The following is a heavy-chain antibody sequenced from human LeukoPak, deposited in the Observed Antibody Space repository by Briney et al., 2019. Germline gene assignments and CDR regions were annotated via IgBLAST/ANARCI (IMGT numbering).Heavy chain of an antibody. J-gene: IGHJ4*02. CDR2: ISSSSSTI. V-gene: IGHV3-48*01. D-gene: IGHD3-16*01. CDR1: GFTFTSYS. Sequence: GGSLRLSCAASGFTFTSYSMNWVRQAPGKGLEWVSSISSSSSTIYCADSVKGRFTISRDNAKNSLYLQMNSLRAEDTAVYYCATGTSFGYYFDYWGQGTLVTVSS. CDR3: ATGTSFGYYFDY.